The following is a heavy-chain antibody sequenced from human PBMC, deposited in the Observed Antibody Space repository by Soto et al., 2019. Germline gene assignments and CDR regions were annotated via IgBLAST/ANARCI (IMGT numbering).Heavy chain of an antibody. J-gene: IGHJ4*02. Sequence: QVQLVQSGAEVKKPGASVKVSCKASGYTFTSYYMHCVRQAPGQGLEWMGIINPSGGGTSYAQKFQGGVTXTXXXSXXTVYMELSSLRSEDTAVYYCARGGQLRYLDWLLDYWGQGTLVTVSS. D-gene: IGHD3-9*01. V-gene: IGHV1-46*03. CDR2: INPSGGGT. CDR3: ARGGQLRYLDWLLDY. CDR1: GYTFTSYY.